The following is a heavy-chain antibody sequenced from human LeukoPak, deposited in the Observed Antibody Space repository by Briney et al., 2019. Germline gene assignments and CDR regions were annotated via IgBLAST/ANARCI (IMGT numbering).Heavy chain of an antibody. CDR3: ARGHCSSTSCYGWFDP. CDR2: ISSSSSYI. D-gene: IGHD2-2*01. J-gene: IGHJ5*02. V-gene: IGHV3-21*01. CDR1: GFTFSCYS. Sequence: PGGSLRLSCAASGFTFSCYSMNWVRQAPGKGLEWVSSISSSSSYIYYADSVKGRFTISRDNAKNSLYLQMNSLRAEDTAVYYCARGHCSSTSCYGWFDPWGQGTLVTVSS.